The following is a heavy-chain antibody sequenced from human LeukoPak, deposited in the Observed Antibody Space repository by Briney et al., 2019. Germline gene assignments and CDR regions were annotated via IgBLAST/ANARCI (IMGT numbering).Heavy chain of an antibody. CDR2: ISYSGST. V-gene: IGHV4-59*01. J-gene: IGHJ3*02. Sequence: SETLSLTCTVSGGSLSSYYCSWIRQPPGKGLEWIGYISYSGSTNYNPSLKSRVTISVDTSKNRFSLKLSSVTAADTAMYYCARPRWVGATGAFDIWGQGTMVTVSS. CDR3: ARPRWVGATGAFDI. CDR1: GGSLSSYY. D-gene: IGHD1-26*01.